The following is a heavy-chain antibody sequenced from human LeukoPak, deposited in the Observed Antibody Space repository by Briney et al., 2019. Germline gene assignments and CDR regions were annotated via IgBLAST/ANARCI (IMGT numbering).Heavy chain of an antibody. CDR1: GGSISTYY. Sequence: SETLSLTCTVSGGSISTYYWSWIRQPPGKGLEWIGNIYYSGSTIYNPSLSSRVTISVDTSKNQFSLKLSSVTAADTAVYYCARGRSRRITMVRGVLDDYWGQGTLVTVSS. J-gene: IGHJ4*02. D-gene: IGHD3-10*01. CDR2: IYYSGST. V-gene: IGHV4-59*12. CDR3: ARGRSRRITMVRGVLDDY.